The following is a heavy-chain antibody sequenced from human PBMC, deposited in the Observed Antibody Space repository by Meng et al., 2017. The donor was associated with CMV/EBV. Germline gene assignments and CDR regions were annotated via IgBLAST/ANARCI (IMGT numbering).Heavy chain of an antibody. CDR2: ISSSGSTI. CDR3: ARGNYDFWSGYSDTFDY. CDR1: GFTFSDYY. Sequence: GSLKISCAASGFTFSDYYMSWIRQAPGKGLEWVSYISSSGSTIYYADSVKGRFTISRDNAKNSLYLQMNSLRAEDTAVYYCARGNYDFWSGYSDTFDYWGQGTLVTVSS. J-gene: IGHJ4*02. V-gene: IGHV3-11*01. D-gene: IGHD3-3*01.